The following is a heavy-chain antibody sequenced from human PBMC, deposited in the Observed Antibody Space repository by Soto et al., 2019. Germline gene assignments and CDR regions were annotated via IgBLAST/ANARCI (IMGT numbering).Heavy chain of an antibody. V-gene: IGHV4-31*03. J-gene: IGHJ4*02. Sequence: NPSETLSLTCTVSGGSISSGGYYWSWIRQHPGKGLEWIGYIYYSGSTYYNPSLKSRVTISVDTSKNQFSLKLSSVTAADTAVYYCARSDPDTAMVNYFDYWGQGTLVTV. CDR3: ARSDPDTAMVNYFDY. CDR2: IYYSGST. CDR1: GGSISSGGYY. D-gene: IGHD5-18*01.